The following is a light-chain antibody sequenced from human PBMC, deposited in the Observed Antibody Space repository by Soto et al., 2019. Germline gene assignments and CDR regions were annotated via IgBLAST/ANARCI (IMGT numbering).Light chain of an antibody. Sequence: EIVLTQSPATLSVSPGERATLSCRPSQSGSSDLAWYQQNPGQAPRLLIYDATERATGIPARFSGSGFGTDFTLTISSLEPEDFAVYYCQQRSKWRTFGQGTKVDIK. V-gene: IGKV3-11*01. CDR2: DAT. J-gene: IGKJ1*01. CDR3: QQRSKWRT. CDR1: QSGSSD.